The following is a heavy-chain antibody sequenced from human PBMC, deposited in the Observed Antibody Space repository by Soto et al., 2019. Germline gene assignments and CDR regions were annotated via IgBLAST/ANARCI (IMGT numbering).Heavy chain of an antibody. V-gene: IGHV4-31*03. CDR3: ARVVNYDVGMDV. J-gene: IGHJ6*02. Sequence: SLTCTVSGGSISSGGYYWSWIRQHPGKGLEWIGYIYYSGSTYYNPSLKSRVTISVDTSKNQFSLKLSSVTAADTAVYYCARVVNYDVGMDVWGQGTTVTVSS. CDR2: IYYSGST. CDR1: GGSISSGGYY.